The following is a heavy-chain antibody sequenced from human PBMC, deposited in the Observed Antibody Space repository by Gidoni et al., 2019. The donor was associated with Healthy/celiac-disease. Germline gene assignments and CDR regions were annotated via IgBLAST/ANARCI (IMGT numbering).Heavy chain of an antibody. Sequence: EVQLVESGGGLVEPGGSLRLSCAASGFTCCSYSMNWVRQAPGQGLGWVSYISSSRSYTYYADAGKGRFTISRNNAKNSLYMQMNSVGAEDTDVDYCARVMSVVVKMRGGLYGMDVWGQGTTVTVSS. CDR2: ISSSRSYT. CDR1: GFTCCSYS. J-gene: IGHJ6*02. CDR3: ARVMSVVVKMRGGLYGMDV. V-gene: IGHV3-21*05. D-gene: IGHD3-22*01.